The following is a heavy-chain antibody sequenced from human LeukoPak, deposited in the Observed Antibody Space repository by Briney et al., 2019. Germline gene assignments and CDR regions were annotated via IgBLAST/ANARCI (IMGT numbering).Heavy chain of an antibody. Sequence: SSETLCLTCTVSGGSISSSSYYWGWIRQPPGKGLEWIGSIYYSGSTYYNPSLKSRVTISVDTSKNQFSLKLSSVTAADTAVYYCARRSLPADDPPFFDYWGQGTLVTVSS. V-gene: IGHV4-39*01. D-gene: IGHD2-2*01. CDR3: ARRSLPADDPPFFDY. CDR2: IYYSGST. J-gene: IGHJ4*02. CDR1: GGSISSSSYY.